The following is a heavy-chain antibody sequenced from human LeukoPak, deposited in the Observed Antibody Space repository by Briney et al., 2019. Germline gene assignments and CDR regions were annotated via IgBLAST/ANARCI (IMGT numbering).Heavy chain of an antibody. J-gene: IGHJ4*02. CDR3: AREGSRSQLDY. CDR1: GFTFSSYG. V-gene: IGHV3-23*01. Sequence: GGTLRLSCAASGFTFSSYGMSWVRQAPGKGLEWVSAISGSGGSTYYADSVKGRFTISRDNSKNTLYLQMNSLRAEDTAVYYCAREGSRSQLDYWGQGTLVTVSS. CDR2: ISGSGGST.